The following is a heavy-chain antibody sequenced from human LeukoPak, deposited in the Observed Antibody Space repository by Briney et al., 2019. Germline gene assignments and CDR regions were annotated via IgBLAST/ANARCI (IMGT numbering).Heavy chain of an antibody. J-gene: IGHJ4*02. Sequence: KPGAPLQISCEGAGSIFTSYWIGWGRQLPGKGLEWMGIIYPGDSDTRYSPSFQGQVTISTDKSISTAYLQWSSLKASDTAMYYCARRYYGSGSSFDYWGQGTLVTVSS. V-gene: IGHV5-51*01. CDR1: GSIFTSYW. D-gene: IGHD3-10*01. CDR3: ARRYYGSGSSFDY. CDR2: IYPGDSDT.